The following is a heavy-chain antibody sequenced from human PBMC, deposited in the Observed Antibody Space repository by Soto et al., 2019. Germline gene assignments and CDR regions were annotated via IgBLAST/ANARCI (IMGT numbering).Heavy chain of an antibody. CDR2: IGGSGGST. CDR1: GFTFSSYA. CDR3: AKNAGGFGELLALYYFDY. Sequence: PGGSLRLSCAASGFTFSSYAMSWVRQAPGKGLEWVSAIGGSGGSTYYADSVKGRFTISRDNSKNTLYLQMNSLRAEDTAVYYCAKNAGGFGELLALYYFDYWGQGTLVTVSS. D-gene: IGHD3-10*01. J-gene: IGHJ4*02. V-gene: IGHV3-23*01.